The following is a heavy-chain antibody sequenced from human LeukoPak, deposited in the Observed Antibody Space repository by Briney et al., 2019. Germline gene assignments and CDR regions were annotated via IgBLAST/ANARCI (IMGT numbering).Heavy chain of an antibody. CDR1: KFTFSHYG. Sequence: PGGSLRLSCTASKFTFSHYGMQWVRQAPGKGLEWVAVISSDGSIKVYADSVKGRFTLSRDNSINTVDLQMNSLRVEDTAVYYCVKEYHSRGFGAYFDYWGQGTLVTVSS. CDR3: VKEYHSRGFGAYFDY. D-gene: IGHD3-3*01. V-gene: IGHV3-30*18. CDR2: ISSDGSIK. J-gene: IGHJ4*02.